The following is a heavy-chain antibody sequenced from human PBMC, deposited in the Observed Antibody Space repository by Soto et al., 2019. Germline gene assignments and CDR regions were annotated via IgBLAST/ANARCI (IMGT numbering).Heavy chain of an antibody. J-gene: IGHJ6*02. D-gene: IGHD1-26*01. CDR3: ARSGSYPLLYGMDV. V-gene: IGHV3-23*01. CDR2: ISGSGGST. CDR1: GFTFSSYA. Sequence: PGGSLRLSCAASGFTFSSYAMSWVRQAPGKGLEWVSAISGSGGSTYYADSVKGRFTISRDNSKNTLYLQMGSLRAEDMAVYYCARSGSYPLLYGMDVWGQGTTVTVSS.